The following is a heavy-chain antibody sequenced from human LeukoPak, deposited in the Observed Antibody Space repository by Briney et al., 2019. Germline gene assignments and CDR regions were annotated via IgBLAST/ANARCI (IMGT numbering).Heavy chain of an antibody. CDR1: GFTFSSYG. V-gene: IGHV3-30*18. D-gene: IGHD3-16*01. CDR2: ISYDGSNK. Sequence: GGSLRLSCAASGFTFSSYGMHWVRQAPGKGLEWVAVISYDGSNKYYADSVKGRFTISRDNSKNTLYLQMNSLGAEDTAVYYCAKEFGKGATDYWGQGTLVTVSS. CDR3: AKEFGKGATDY. J-gene: IGHJ4*02.